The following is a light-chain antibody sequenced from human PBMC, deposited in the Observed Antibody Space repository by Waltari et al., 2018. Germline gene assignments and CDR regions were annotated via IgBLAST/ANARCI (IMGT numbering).Light chain of an antibody. Sequence: QLLLTQSPSASASLGASVKLTCTVSSGHSNYAIACHPQHPHTGPRYLMKVNSDGSHIKGDGIPDRFSGSSSGAERYLTISSLQSEDEADYYCQTGGFGIWVFGGGTKLTVL. CDR3: QTGGFGIWV. V-gene: IGLV4-69*01. CDR2: VNSDGSH. CDR1: SGHSNYA. J-gene: IGLJ3*02.